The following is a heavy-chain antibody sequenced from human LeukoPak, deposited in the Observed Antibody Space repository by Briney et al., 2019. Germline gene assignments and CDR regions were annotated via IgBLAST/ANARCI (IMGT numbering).Heavy chain of an antibody. CDR2: IIPILGIA. CDR1: GGTFSSYT. V-gene: IGHV1-69*02. J-gene: IGHJ3*02. Sequence: ASVKVSCKASGGTFSSYTLSWVRQAPGQGLAWMGRIIPILGIANYAQKFQGRVTITADKSTSTAYMELSSLRSEDTAVYYCARIEYSNWEAFDIWGQGAMVTVSS. CDR3: ARIEYSNWEAFDI. D-gene: IGHD6-6*01.